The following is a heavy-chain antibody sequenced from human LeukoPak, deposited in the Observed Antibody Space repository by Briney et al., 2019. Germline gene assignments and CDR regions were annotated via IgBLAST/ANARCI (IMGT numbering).Heavy chain of an antibody. CDR2: IYYSGST. Sequence: SETLSLTCTVSGCSISSYYWSWIRQPPGKGLEWIGYIYYSGSTNYNPSLKSRVTISVDTSKNQFSLKLSSVTAADTAVYYCARSGYNKNWFDPWGQGTLVTVSS. CDR1: GCSISSYY. J-gene: IGHJ5*02. V-gene: IGHV4-59*01. D-gene: IGHD1-14*01. CDR3: ARSGYNKNWFDP.